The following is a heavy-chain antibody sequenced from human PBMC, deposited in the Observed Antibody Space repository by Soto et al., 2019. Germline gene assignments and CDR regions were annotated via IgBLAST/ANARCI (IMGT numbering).Heavy chain of an antibody. CDR3: ARDQYQLLSNFYYYGMDV. V-gene: IGHV1-2*04. Sequence: ASVKVSCKASGYTFTGYYMHWVRQAPGQGLEWMGWINPNSGGTNYAQKFQGWVTMTRDTSISTAYMELSRLRSDDTAVYYCARDQYQLLSNFYYYGMDVWGQGTTVTVSS. CDR1: GYTFTGYY. CDR2: INPNSGGT. J-gene: IGHJ6*02. D-gene: IGHD2-2*01.